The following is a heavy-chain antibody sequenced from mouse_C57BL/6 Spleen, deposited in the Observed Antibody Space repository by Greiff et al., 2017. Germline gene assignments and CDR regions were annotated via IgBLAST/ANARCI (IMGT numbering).Heavy chain of an antibody. CDR3: ARGIYYGSSFDY. J-gene: IGHJ2*01. V-gene: IGHV1-55*01. Sequence: QVQLQQPGAELVKPGASVKMSCKASGYTFTSYWITWVKQRPGQGLEWIGDIYPGSGSTNYNEKFKSKATLTVDTSSSTAYMQLSSLTSEDSAVYYCARGIYYGSSFDYWGQGTTLTVSS. CDR2: IYPGSGST. D-gene: IGHD1-1*01. CDR1: GYTFTSYW.